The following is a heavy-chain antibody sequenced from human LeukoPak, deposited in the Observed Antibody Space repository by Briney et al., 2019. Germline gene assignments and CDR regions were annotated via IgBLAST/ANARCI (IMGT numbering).Heavy chain of an antibody. CDR1: GFTSCSYS. D-gene: IGHD6-13*01. J-gene: IGHJ4*02. Sequence: PGRTLRLSCAASGFTSCSYSMNSVCHAPGKGLWWVSSISSSSSYIYYADSVKGRFTISRDNAKNSLYLPMNSLRAEDTAVYYCARDRAAAGHDSFDYWGQGTLVTVSS. CDR3: ARDRAAAGHDSFDY. V-gene: IGHV3-21*01. CDR2: ISSSSSYI.